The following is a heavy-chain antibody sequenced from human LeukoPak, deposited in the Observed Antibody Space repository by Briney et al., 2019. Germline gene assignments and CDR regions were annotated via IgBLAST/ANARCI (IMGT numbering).Heavy chain of an antibody. CDR1: GYTFTSYG. J-gene: IGHJ4*02. D-gene: IGHD3-22*01. CDR3: ARDVEMYYDSSAFGDY. V-gene: IGHV1-18*01. Sequence: GASVKVSCKASGYTFTSYGISWVRQAPGQALEWMGWIRPHNGNTNYAQKLQGRVTMTTDTSTSTAYMELRSLRSDDTAIYYCARDVEMYYDSSAFGDYWGQGTLVTVSS. CDR2: IRPHNGNT.